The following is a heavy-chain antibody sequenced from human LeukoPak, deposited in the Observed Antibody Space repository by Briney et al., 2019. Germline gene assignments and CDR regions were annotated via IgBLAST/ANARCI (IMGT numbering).Heavy chain of an antibody. CDR2: IHNDGTFG. CDR3: AKDRSSRYDFWSGSFSHYYYYYMDV. CDR1: GFTFSHFG. D-gene: IGHD3-3*01. V-gene: IGHV3-33*06. J-gene: IGHJ6*03. Sequence: GKSLTLSCTASGFTFSHFGMQWVRQAPGKGLEWVAVIHNDGTFGQYADSVKGRFSISIDNSKNTLYLQMNSLRAEDTAVYYCAKDRSSRYDFWSGSFSHYYYYYMDVWGKGTTVTVSS.